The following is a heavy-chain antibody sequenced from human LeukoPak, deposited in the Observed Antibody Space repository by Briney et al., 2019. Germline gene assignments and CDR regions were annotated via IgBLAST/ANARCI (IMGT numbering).Heavy chain of an antibody. V-gene: IGHV7-4-1*02. D-gene: IGHD2-2*01. J-gene: IGHJ6*03. Sequence: ASVKVSCKASGYTFTSYAMNWVRQAPGQGLEWMGWINTNTGNPTYAQGFTGRFVFSLDTSVSTAYLQISSLKAEDTAVYYCATEVVPPPGRTGYYYYMDVWGKGTTVTVSS. CDR3: ATEVVPPPGRTGYYYYMDV. CDR1: GYTFTSYA. CDR2: INTNTGNP.